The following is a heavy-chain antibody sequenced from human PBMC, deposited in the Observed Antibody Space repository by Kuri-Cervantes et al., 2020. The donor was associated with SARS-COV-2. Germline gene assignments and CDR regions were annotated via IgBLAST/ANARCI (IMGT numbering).Heavy chain of an antibody. CDR3: ARRWGSITIFGVVTNWFDP. D-gene: IGHD3-3*01. J-gene: IGHJ5*02. CDR2: IYYSGST. V-gene: IGHV4-39*01. CDR1: GGSISSSSYY. Sequence: SETLSLTCTVSGGSISSSSYYWGWIRQPPGKGLEWIGSIYYSGSTYYNPSLKSRVTISVYTSKNQFSLKLSSVTAADTAVYYCARRWGSITIFGVVTNWFDPWGQGTLVTVSS.